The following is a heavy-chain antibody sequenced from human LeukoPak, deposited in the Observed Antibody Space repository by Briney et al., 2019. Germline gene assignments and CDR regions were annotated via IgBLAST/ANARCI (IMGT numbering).Heavy chain of an antibody. J-gene: IGHJ4*02. CDR1: GYTFTGYY. CDR3: ARDRCSSTSCYDY. CDR2: INPNSGGT. D-gene: IGHD2-2*01. Sequence: ASVKVSCKASGYTFTGYYMHWVRQAPGQGLEWMGWINPNSGGTNYAQKFQGRVTMTRDTSISTAYMELSRLRSDDTAVYYCARDRCSSTSCYDYWGQGTLVTVSS. V-gene: IGHV1-2*02.